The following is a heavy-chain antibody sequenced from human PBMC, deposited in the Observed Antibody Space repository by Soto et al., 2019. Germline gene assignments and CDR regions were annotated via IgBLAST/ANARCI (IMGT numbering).Heavy chain of an antibody. D-gene: IGHD1-26*01. CDR3: ATQEVGGSYVYTFDP. Sequence: QLHLRESGPGLVKPSETLSLTCTVSGGSITSSSYYWGWIRQPPGKGLEWIGSIYYSGSTYYNPSLTSRVTICVTTSKYQFSLKLSSVTAADTAVYYCATQEVGGSYVYTFDPWGQGTLVTVSS. CDR2: IYYSGST. CDR1: GGSITSSSYY. V-gene: IGHV4-39*01. J-gene: IGHJ5*02.